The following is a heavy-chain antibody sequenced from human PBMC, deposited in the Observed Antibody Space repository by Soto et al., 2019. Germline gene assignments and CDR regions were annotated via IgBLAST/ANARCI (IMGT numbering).Heavy chain of an antibody. D-gene: IGHD4-4*01. CDR1: GFPFSSYV. V-gene: IGHV3-23*01. CDR3: AKDSNKYSSSLRGRYFDY. J-gene: IGHJ4*02. Sequence: EVQLLESGGGLVQRGGSLRLSCAASGFPFSSYVMSWVRQAPGKGLEWVSGITGGGSNTFYADSVKGRFTISRDNSKNTLFLQMNILGAEDTAVYYCAKDSNKYSSSLRGRYFDYWGQGIGVTVSS. CDR2: ITGGGSNT.